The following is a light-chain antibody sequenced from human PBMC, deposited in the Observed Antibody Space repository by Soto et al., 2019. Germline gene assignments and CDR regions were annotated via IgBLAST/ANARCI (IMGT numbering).Light chain of an antibody. Sequence: LTQPASVSGYPGQSITISCTGTSSDVGGSKYVSWYQQHPGEAPKLILYEVAYRPSGVSNRFSGAKSGNTASVTVSGLRTEDEADYYCSSKTSSGTLYVFGTGTKVTVL. V-gene: IGLV2-14*01. CDR1: SSDVGGSKY. CDR3: SSKTSSGTLYV. CDR2: EVA. J-gene: IGLJ1*01.